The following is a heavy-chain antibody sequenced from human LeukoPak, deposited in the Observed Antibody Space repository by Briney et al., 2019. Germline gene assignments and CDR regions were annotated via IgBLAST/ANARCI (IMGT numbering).Heavy chain of an antibody. V-gene: IGHV1-2*02. CDR1: GGTFSDYA. CDR3: ARDLEAAMATNLRGDY. J-gene: IGHJ4*02. D-gene: IGHD5-24*01. CDR2: INPNSGGT. Sequence: ASVKVSCKAFGGTFSDYALNWVRQAPGQGLEWMGWINPNSGGTNYAQKFQGRVTMTRDTSISTAYMELSRLRSDDTAVYYCARDLEAAMATNLRGDYWGQGTLVTVSS.